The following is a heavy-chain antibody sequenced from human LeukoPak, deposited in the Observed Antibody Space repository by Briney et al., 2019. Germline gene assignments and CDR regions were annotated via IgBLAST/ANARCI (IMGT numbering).Heavy chain of an antibody. CDR2: MNPNSGNT. CDR3: ARVPRTRPRSFFDSSGYYPDY. V-gene: IGHV1-8*01. J-gene: IGHJ4*02. CDR1: GYTFTSYD. Sequence: GASVKVSCKASGYTFTSYDINWVRQATGQGLEWRGWMNPNSGNTGYAQKFQGRVTMTRNTSISTAYMELSSLRSEDTAVYYCARVPRTRPRSFFDSSGYYPDYWGQGTLVTVSS. D-gene: IGHD3-22*01.